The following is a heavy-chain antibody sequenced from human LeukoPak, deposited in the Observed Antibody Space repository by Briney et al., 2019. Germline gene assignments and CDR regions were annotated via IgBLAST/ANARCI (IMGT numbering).Heavy chain of an antibody. CDR2: IWYDGSNK. Sequence: GGSLRLSCAASRFTFKSYGMHWVRQAPGKGLEWVGVIWYDGSNKYYADSVKGRFTISRDNSKNTLYLQMNNLRAEDTAVYYCTRDQAQAFDYWGQGTLVTVSS. CDR3: TRDQAQAFDY. V-gene: IGHV3-33*01. CDR1: RFTFKSYG. J-gene: IGHJ4*02.